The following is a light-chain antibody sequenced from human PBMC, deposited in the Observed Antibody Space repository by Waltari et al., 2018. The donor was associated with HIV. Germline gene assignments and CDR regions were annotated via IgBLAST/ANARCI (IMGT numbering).Light chain of an antibody. V-gene: IGKV3-20*01. J-gene: IGKJ5*01. CDR1: QRVDSSD. CDR3: QYYGSSPIT. Sequence: IVLTQSPGTLSLSPGERATLPCRTSQRVDSSDLAWYQQSRGQAPRLLIFGTSSRATDIPDRFSGSGFGTRFTLTITRLDPEDFAVYFCQYYGSSPITFGQGTRLEI. CDR2: GTS.